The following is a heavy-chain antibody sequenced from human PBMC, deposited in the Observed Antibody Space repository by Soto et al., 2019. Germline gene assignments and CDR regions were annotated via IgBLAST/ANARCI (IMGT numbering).Heavy chain of an antibody. CDR2: IYATGTT. CDR1: GASISGFY. V-gene: IGHV4-4*07. Sequence: ETLSLTCTVSGASISGFYWSRIRKSAGKGLEWIGRIYATGTTDYNPSLKSRVMMSVDTSKKQFSLKLRSVTAADTAVYYCVRDGTKTLRDWFDPWGQGISVTVSS. J-gene: IGHJ5*02. D-gene: IGHD1-1*01. CDR3: VRDGTKTLRDWFDP.